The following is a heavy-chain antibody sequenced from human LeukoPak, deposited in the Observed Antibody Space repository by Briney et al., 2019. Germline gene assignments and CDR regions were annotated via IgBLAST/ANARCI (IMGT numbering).Heavy chain of an antibody. Sequence: GGSLRLSCAASGFTFSSYGMHWVRQAPGTGLEWAAFIRSDGSNKYNADSVKGRFTISRDNSKNTLYLQMSSLRAEDTAVYYCARGGKIALAGTRSPQYFQHWGQGTLVTVSS. CDR3: ARGGKIALAGTRSPQYFQH. D-gene: IGHD6-19*01. V-gene: IGHV3-30*02. J-gene: IGHJ1*01. CDR1: GFTFSSYG. CDR2: IRSDGSNK.